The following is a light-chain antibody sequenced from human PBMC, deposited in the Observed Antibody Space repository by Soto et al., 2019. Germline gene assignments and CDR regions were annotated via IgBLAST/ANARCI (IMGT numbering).Light chain of an antibody. CDR2: GAS. CDR3: QQYGSSPWT. J-gene: IGKJ1*01. V-gene: IGKV3-20*01. Sequence: IVLTQSPGTLSLSPGERATLSCRASQSVSSSYLAWYQQKPGQAPRLLIYGASSRATGIPDRFSGSGSGTDFILSISRLVPEDFAVYYCQQYGSSPWTFGQGTKV. CDR1: QSVSSSY.